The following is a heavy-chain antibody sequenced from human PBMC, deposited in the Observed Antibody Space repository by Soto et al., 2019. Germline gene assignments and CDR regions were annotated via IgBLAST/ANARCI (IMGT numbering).Heavy chain of an antibody. J-gene: IGHJ4*02. D-gene: IGHD7-27*01. Sequence: QVQLVQSGAEVKKPGSSVKVSCKASGGTFSSYAISWVRQAPGQGLEWMGAIIPIFGTANYAQKFQGRVTITADKSTSTAYMELSSLRSEDTAVYYCARELTGTLTNSVFDYWGQGTLVTVSS. V-gene: IGHV1-69*06. CDR1: GGTFSSYA. CDR2: IIPIFGTA. CDR3: ARELTGTLTNSVFDY.